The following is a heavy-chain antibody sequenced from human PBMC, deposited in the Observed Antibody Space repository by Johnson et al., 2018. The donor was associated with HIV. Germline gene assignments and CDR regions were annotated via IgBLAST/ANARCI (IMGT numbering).Heavy chain of an antibody. D-gene: IGHD3-10*01. Sequence: QVQLVESGGGVVQPGRSLRLSCAASKFTFSNYAMHWVRQAPGNGLEWVAVISYDGSSKYYADSVKGRFNISRDNSKNTLNLQMNSLRPEDTAVYYCAKGMGLSIGELSDAFHFWGLGTVVTVSS. CDR2: ISYDGSSK. J-gene: IGHJ3*01. V-gene: IGHV3-30-3*01. CDR3: AKGMGLSIGELSDAFHF. CDR1: KFTFSNYA.